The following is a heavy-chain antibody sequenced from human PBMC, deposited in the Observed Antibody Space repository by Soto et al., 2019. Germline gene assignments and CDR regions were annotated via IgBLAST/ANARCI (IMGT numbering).Heavy chain of an antibody. J-gene: IGHJ4*02. V-gene: IGHV1-8*01. Sequence: DSVKVSCKASGDTFTTYDINWVRQATGHGLEWMGWINPNSGNIGYAQRFQGRVTMTRDTAIRTAYMEVSSLRSDDTAVYYCERGRASGSYYLLDYWGQGTLVTVPS. CDR3: ERGRASGSYYLLDY. D-gene: IGHD3-10*01. CDR2: INPNSGNI. CDR1: GDTFTTYD.